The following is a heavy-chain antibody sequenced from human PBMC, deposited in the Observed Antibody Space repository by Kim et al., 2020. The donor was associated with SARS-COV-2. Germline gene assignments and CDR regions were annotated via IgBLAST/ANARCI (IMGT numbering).Heavy chain of an antibody. CDR3: ARRNPIYDILTGYYLGWFDP. CDR2: IYHSGST. D-gene: IGHD3-9*01. CDR1: GGSINSSNW. V-gene: IGHV4-4*02. J-gene: IGHJ5*02. Sequence: SETLSLTCAVSGGSINSSNWWSWVRQPPGEGLEWIGEIYHSGSTNYNPSLKSRVTISVDKSKNQFSLKLSSVTAADTAVYYCARRNPIYDILTGYYLGWFDPWGQGTLVTVSS.